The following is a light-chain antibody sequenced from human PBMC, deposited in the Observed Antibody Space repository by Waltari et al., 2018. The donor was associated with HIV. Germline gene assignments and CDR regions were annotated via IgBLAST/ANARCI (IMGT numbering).Light chain of an antibody. CDR1: ALPKKY. J-gene: IGLJ3*02. CDR2: VDT. V-gene: IGLV3-10*01. CDR3: YSTDSSGNHRV. Sequence: SYELTQPPSVSVSPGQTARITCSGDALPKKYASWYQQTSGQAPVLVIYVDTKRPSGIPERFSGSSSGTMATLTISGAQVEDEADYYCYSTDSSGNHRVFGGGTKLTVL.